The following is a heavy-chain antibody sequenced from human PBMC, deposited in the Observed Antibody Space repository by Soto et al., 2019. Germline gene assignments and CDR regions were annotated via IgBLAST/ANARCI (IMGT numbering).Heavy chain of an antibody. CDR1: GGSFSGYY. V-gene: IGHV4-34*01. J-gene: IGHJ6*02. CDR2: INHSGST. CDR3: ARGATSSSRLYYYYYYGMDV. D-gene: IGHD6-6*01. Sequence: LSLTCAVYGGSFSGYYWSWIRQPPGKGLGWIGEINHSGSTNYNPSLKSRVTISVDTSKNQFSLKLSSVTAADTAVYYCARGATSSSRLYYYYYYGMDVWGQGTTVTVSS.